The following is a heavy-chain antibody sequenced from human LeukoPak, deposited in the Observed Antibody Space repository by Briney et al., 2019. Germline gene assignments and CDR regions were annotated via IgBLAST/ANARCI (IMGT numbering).Heavy chain of an antibody. J-gene: IGHJ3*02. Sequence: SVKVSCKASGGTFSSYAISWVRQAPGQGLEWMGGIIPIFGTANYAQKFQGRVTITADESTSTAYMELSSLRSEDTAVYYCARDCSSTSCYRDAFDIWGQGTMVTVSS. CDR1: GGTFSSYA. D-gene: IGHD2-2*01. V-gene: IGHV1-69*13. CDR3: ARDCSSTSCYRDAFDI. CDR2: IIPIFGTA.